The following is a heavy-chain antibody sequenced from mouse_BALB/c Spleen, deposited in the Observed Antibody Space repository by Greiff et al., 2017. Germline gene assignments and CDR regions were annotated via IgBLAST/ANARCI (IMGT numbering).Heavy chain of an antibody. CDR1: GFNIKDYY. Sequence: EVKLVESGAELVRSGASVKLSCTASGFNIKDYYMHWVKQRPEQGLEWIGWIDPENGDTEYAPKFQGKATMTADTSSNTAYLQLSSLTSEDTAVYYCNAWSGSMDYWGQGTSVTVSS. D-gene: IGHD1-3*01. V-gene: IGHV14-4*02. CDR3: NAWSGSMDY. J-gene: IGHJ4*01. CDR2: IDPENGDT.